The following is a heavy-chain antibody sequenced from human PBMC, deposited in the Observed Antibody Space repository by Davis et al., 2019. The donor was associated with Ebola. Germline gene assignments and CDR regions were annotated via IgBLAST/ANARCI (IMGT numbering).Heavy chain of an antibody. CDR3: ATSMVVDATQTSHYYYGLDV. J-gene: IGHJ6*02. V-gene: IGHV1-45*01. CDR1: GHTFAYRY. CDR2: ITPFNGNT. Sequence: SVKVSCKASGHTFAYRYLHWVRQAPGQAPEWMGWITPFNGNTNYAQKFQDRVTITGDRSMTTAYMELSSLTSEDTAMYYCATSMVVDATQTSHYYYGLDVWGQGTTVTVSS. D-gene: IGHD2-15*01.